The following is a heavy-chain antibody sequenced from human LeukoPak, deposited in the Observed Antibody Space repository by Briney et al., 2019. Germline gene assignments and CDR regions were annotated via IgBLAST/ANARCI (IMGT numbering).Heavy chain of an antibody. V-gene: IGHV3-21*01. CDR3: ARVQERTYYYDSSGYSYFDY. Sequence: GGPLRLSCAASGFTFSSYSMNWVRQAPGKGLEWVSSISSSSSYIYYADSVKGRFTISRDNAKNSLYLQMNSLRAEDTAVYYCARVQERTYYYDSSGYSYFDYWGQGTLVTVSS. CDR1: GFTFSSYS. J-gene: IGHJ4*02. CDR2: ISSSSSYI. D-gene: IGHD3-22*01.